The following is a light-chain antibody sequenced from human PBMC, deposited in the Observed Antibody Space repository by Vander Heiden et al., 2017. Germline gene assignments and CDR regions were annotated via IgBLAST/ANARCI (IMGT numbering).Light chain of an antibody. CDR1: QSIRSY. V-gene: IGKV1-39*01. CDR2: AAS. J-gene: IGKJ1*01. Sequence: DIQMTHSPSSLSASVGDRVTITCRASQSIRSYLNWYQQKPGKAPKLLIYAASSLQSGVPSRFSGSGSGTDFTLTISRLQPEDFATYYCQQGDSTPWTFGQGTKVEIK. CDR3: QQGDSTPWT.